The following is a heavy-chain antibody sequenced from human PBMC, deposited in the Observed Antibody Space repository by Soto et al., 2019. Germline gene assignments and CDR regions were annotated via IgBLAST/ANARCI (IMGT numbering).Heavy chain of an antibody. V-gene: IGHV3-23*01. CDR1: GFTFSSYA. D-gene: IGHD5-18*01. Sequence: EVQLLESGGGLVQPGGSLRLSCAASGFTFSSYAMSWVRQAPGKGLEWVSAISGSGVSTYYADSVKGRFTISRDNSTNALYRQKSSLRAEDTAVFYCAKDSGYSYGYDAFDIWGQGTMVTVSS. CDR3: AKDSGYSYGYDAFDI. CDR2: ISGSGVST. J-gene: IGHJ3*02.